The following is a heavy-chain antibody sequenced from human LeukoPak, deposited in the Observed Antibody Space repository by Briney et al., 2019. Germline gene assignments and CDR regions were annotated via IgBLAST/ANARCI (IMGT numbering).Heavy chain of an antibody. Sequence: PGGSLRLSCAASGFTFSSYSMTWVRQAPGKGLEWVSSISSSSSYIYYADSVKGRFTISRDNAKNSLYLQMNSLRAEDTAVYYCARSSYTAMVPGGGDYWGQGTLVTVTS. CDR2: ISSSSSYI. CDR3: ARSSYTAMVPGGGDY. CDR1: GFTFSSYS. V-gene: IGHV3-21*01. D-gene: IGHD5-18*01. J-gene: IGHJ4*02.